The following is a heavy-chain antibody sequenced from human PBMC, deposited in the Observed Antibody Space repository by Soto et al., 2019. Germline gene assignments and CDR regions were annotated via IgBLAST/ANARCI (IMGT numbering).Heavy chain of an antibody. Sequence: AGSTKLASASCRVSVWINEVGGALQATEKGLEWVSVIYSGGSTYYADSVKGRFTISRDNSKNTLYLQMNSLRAEDTAVYYCASHTYYYDSSGYLNFDYWGQGTLVTVSS. CDR1: RVSVWINE. CDR2: IYSGGST. V-gene: IGHV3-66*04. D-gene: IGHD3-22*01. J-gene: IGHJ4*02. CDR3: ASHTYYYDSSGYLNFDY.